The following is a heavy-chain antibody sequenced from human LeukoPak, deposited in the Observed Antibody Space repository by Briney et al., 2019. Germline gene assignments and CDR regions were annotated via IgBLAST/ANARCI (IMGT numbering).Heavy chain of an antibody. CDR1: GFTFSSNW. CDR2: IKQDGSEK. CDR3: ATDPPWESEAFDI. Sequence: LPGGSLRLSCAASGFTFSSNWMTWVRQAPGKGLEWVANIKQDGSEKYYVDSVKGRFTISRDNAKNSLYLQMNNLRAEDTAVYYCATDPPWESEAFDIWGQGTMVTVSS. V-gene: IGHV3-7*01. D-gene: IGHD1-26*01. J-gene: IGHJ3*02.